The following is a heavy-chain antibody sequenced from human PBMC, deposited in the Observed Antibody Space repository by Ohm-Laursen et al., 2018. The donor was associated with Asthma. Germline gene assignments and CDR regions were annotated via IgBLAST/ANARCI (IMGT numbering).Heavy chain of an antibody. D-gene: IGHD2-21*02. CDR1: GFTFSSYG. CDR2: ISYDGSNK. V-gene: IGHV3-30*03. Sequence: SLRLSCSASGFTFSSYGMHWVRQAPGKGLEWVAVISYDGSNKYYADSVKGRFTISRDNSKNTLYLQMNSLRAEDTAVYYCARDPFCGGDCYSGFDYWGQGTLVTVSS. J-gene: IGHJ4*02. CDR3: ARDPFCGGDCYSGFDY.